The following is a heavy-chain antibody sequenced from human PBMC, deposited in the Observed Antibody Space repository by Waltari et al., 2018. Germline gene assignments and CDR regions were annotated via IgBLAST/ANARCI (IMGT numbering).Heavy chain of an antibody. CDR1: GFTFSSYS. V-gene: IGHV3-48*01. CDR2: ISSSSSTL. CDR3: ARPWDYGDYTFDY. Sequence: EVQLVESGGGLVQPGGSLRLSCAASGFTFSSYSMNWVRQAPGKGLEWVSYISSSSSTLYYADSVKGRFTISRDNAKNSLYLQMNSLRAEDTAVYYCARPWDYGDYTFDYWGQGTLVTVSS. D-gene: IGHD4-17*01. J-gene: IGHJ4*02.